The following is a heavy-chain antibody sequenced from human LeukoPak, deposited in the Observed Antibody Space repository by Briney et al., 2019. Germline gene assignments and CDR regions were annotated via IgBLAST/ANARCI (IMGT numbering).Heavy chain of an antibody. CDR3: ARDVPGSSGYFNDAFDI. J-gene: IGHJ3*02. D-gene: IGHD3-22*01. Sequence: SVKVSCKASGGTFSGYLISWVRQAPGQGLEWMGGIIPMFHKTDYAQKFQGRVTIITDESTSTTYMELSSLRSEDTAVYYCARDVPGSSGYFNDAFDIWGQGTMVTVSS. V-gene: IGHV1-69*05. CDR2: IIPMFHKT. CDR1: GGTFSGYL.